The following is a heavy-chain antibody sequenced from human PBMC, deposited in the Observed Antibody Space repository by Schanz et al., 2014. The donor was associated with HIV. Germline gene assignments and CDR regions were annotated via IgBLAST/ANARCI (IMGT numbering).Heavy chain of an antibody. CDR1: GFTFSDYG. Sequence: QVQLVESGGGVVQPGRSLRLSCAASGFTFSDYGMHWVRQAPGKGLEWVADIWNDGSNTFYADSVKGRFTISRDNSKKTVFLQMNNLRAEDTAVYYCAKDKSRHTYSSSSIFDPWGQGTLVTVSS. CDR2: IWNDGSNT. J-gene: IGHJ5*02. D-gene: IGHD6-13*01. CDR3: AKDKSRHTYSSSSIFDP. V-gene: IGHV3-33*06.